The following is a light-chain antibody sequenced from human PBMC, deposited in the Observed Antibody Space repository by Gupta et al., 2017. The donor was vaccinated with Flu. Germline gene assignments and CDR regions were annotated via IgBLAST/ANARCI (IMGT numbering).Light chain of an antibody. V-gene: IGKV1-5*03. Sequence: SHCRVSNSVSRWLDWYQRKPGKAPKLLIYKGSKVESGVPSRFSGSGSGTXFTLTIXSLQPEDFATYYCKQAISSFNAFGXGTQLEIK. CDR3: KQAISSFNA. CDR1: NSVSRW. CDR2: KGS. J-gene: IGKJ5*01.